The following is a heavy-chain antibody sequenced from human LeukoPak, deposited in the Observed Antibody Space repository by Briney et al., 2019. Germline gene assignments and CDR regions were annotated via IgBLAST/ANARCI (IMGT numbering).Heavy chain of an antibody. CDR1: GFTVSSNY. CDR3: ARLYDSSGYGAFDI. CDR2: IYSGGNT. Sequence: GGSLRLPCAASGFTVSSNYMSWVRQAPGKGLEWVSVIYSGGNTYYPDSVKGRFTISRDNSENTLHLQMNSLRAEDTAVYYCARLYDSSGYGAFDIWGQGTMVTVSS. D-gene: IGHD3-22*01. V-gene: IGHV3-66*01. J-gene: IGHJ3*02.